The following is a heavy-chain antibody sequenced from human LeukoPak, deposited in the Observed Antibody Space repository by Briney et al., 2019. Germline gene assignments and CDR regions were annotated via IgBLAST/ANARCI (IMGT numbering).Heavy chain of an antibody. V-gene: IGHV4-61*02. D-gene: IGHD1-26*01. CDR2: IYTSGST. J-gene: IGHJ6*03. CDR1: GGSISSGSYY. CDR3: ARDQVGYYYYYYMDV. Sequence: TSETLSLTCTVSGGSISSGSYYWSWIRQPAGKGLEWTGRIYTSGSTNYNPSLKSRVTISVDTSKNQYSLKLSSVTAAETAVYYCARDQVGYYYYYYMDVWGKGTTVTVSS.